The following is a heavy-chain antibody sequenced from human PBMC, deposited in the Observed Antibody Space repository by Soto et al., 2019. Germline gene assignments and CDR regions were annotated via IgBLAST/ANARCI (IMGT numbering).Heavy chain of an antibody. CDR2: ISSNGGST. Sequence: GGSLRLSCSASGFTFSSYAMHWVRQAPGKGLEYVSAISSNGGSTYYADSVKGRFTISRDNSKNTLYLQMSSLRAEDTAVYYCVKDHSTPDVGTDYWGQGTLVTVSS. J-gene: IGHJ4*02. V-gene: IGHV3-64D*08. CDR1: GFTFSSYA. CDR3: VKDHSTPDVGTDY. D-gene: IGHD1-1*01.